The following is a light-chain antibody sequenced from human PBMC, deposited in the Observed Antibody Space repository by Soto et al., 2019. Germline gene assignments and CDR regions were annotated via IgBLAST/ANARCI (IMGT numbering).Light chain of an antibody. V-gene: IGKV3-11*01. CDR3: QQRASWVT. CDR1: QSVSSY. Sequence: TQSPSSLSASVGDTVTITCRASQSVSSYLAWYQQKPGQAPRLLIYDASNRATGIPARFSGSGSETDFTLTISSLEPEDSAVYYCQQRASWVTFGQGTRLEIK. CDR2: DAS. J-gene: IGKJ5*01.